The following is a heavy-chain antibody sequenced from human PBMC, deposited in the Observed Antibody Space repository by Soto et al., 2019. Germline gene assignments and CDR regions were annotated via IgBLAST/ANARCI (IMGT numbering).Heavy chain of an antibody. CDR3: ATQKRGYYGSGSYSYFDY. CDR1: GGSFSGYY. D-gene: IGHD3-10*01. Sequence: PSEPLSLQCSVYGGSFSGYYWSWIRQPPGEGLEWIGEINHSGSTNYNPSLKSRVTISVDTSKNQFSLKLSSVTAADTAVYYCATQKRGYYGSGSYSYFDYWGQGTLVTVSS. J-gene: IGHJ4*02. V-gene: IGHV4-34*01. CDR2: INHSGST.